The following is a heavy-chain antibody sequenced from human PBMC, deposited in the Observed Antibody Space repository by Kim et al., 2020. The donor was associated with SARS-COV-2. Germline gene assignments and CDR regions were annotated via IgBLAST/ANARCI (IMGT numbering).Heavy chain of an antibody. V-gene: IGHV4-34*01. CDR1: GGSFSGYY. CDR2: INHSGST. D-gene: IGHD1-1*01. Sequence: SETLSLTCAVYGGSFSGYYWSWIRQPPGKGLEWIGEINHSGSTNYNPSLKSRVTISVDTSKNQFSLKLSSVTAADTAVYYCARGRGGTTFAWGQGTLVTVSS. J-gene: IGHJ5*02. CDR3: ARGRGGTTFA.